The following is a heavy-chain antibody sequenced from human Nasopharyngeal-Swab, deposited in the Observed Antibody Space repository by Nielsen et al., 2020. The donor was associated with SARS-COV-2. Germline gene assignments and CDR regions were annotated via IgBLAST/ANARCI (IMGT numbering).Heavy chain of an antibody. CDR2: IKSKTDGGTT. D-gene: IGHD3-10*01. J-gene: IGHJ1*01. V-gene: IGHV3-15*01. Sequence: WIRQPPGKGLEWVGRIKSKTDGGTTDYGAPVKGRFTISRDDSKNTLYLQMNSLKTEDTAVYYCTTDRSLLWFGELWGEYFQHWGQGTLVTVSS. CDR3: TTDRSLLWFGELWGEYFQH.